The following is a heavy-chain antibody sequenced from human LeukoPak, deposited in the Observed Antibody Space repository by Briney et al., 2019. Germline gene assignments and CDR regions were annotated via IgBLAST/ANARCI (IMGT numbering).Heavy chain of an antibody. CDR2: ISSNGDRT. CDR3: ARMDDYTNYYFDY. D-gene: IGHD4-11*01. V-gene: IGHV3-64*01. CDR1: GFTFTRFA. J-gene: IGHJ4*02. Sequence: GGSXRXXCAASGFTFTRFAMYWVRQAPGKGGEFVSAISSNGDRTYYARSVKGRFTISRDNAKNTVDLQMGSLRPEDMGVYFCARMDDYTNYYFDYWGQGTMVTVSS.